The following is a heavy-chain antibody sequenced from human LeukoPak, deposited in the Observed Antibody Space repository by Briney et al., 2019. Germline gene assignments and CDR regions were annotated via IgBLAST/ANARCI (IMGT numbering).Heavy chain of an antibody. CDR2: IYYSGST. CDR1: GGSISSSNYY. CDR3: ARHHYDFWSGYPNWFDP. J-gene: IGHJ5*02. D-gene: IGHD3-3*01. Sequence: PSETLSLTCTVSGGSISSSNYYWGWIRQPPGKGLEWIGSIYYSGSTYYNPSLKSRVTISVDTSKNQFSLKLSSVTAADTAVYYCARHHYDFWSGYPNWFDPWGQETLVTLSS. V-gene: IGHV4-39*01.